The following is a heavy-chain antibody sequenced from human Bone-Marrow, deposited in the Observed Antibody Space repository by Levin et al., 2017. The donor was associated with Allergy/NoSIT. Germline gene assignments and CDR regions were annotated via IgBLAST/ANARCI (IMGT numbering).Heavy chain of an antibody. V-gene: IGHV4-30-4*01. Sequence: SETLSLTCTVSGGSVSSGDYYWSWIRQPPGKGLEWIGYIYYSGSTYYNPSLKSRLTISLDKSKNQFSLRLSSVTAADTAVYYCVRDGSGSRSKGLYFDYWGRGTLVTVSS. D-gene: IGHD3-3*01. CDR1: GGSVSSGDYY. J-gene: IGHJ4*02. CDR3: VRDGSGSRSKGLYFDY. CDR2: IYYSGST.